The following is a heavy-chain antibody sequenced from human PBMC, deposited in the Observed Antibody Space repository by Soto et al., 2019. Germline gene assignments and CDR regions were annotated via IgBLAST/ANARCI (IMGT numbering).Heavy chain of an antibody. D-gene: IGHD3-3*01. CDR2: IYYSGST. Sequence: PSETLSLTCTVSGGSISSGDYYWSWIRQPPGKGLEWIGYIYYSGSTYYNPSLKSRVTISVDTSKNQFSLKLSSVTAADTAVYYCAREHMEGYFDYWGQGTLVTVSS. CDR1: GGSISSGDYY. CDR3: AREHMEGYFDY. V-gene: IGHV4-30-4*01. J-gene: IGHJ4*02.